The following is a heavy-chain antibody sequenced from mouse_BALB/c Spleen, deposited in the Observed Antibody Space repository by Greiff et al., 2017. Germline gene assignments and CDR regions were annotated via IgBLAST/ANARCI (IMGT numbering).Heavy chain of an antibody. CDR2: IDPYNGDT. J-gene: IGHJ4*01. CDR3: ARLLRFYYYAMDY. V-gene: IGHV1S135*01. D-gene: IGHD1-1*01. CDR1: GYAFTNYN. Sequence: VQLQQSGPELVKPGASVKVSCKASGYAFTNYNMYWVKQSHGKSLEWIGYIDPYNGDTTYNQKFKGKATLTVDKSSSTAYMHLNSLTSEDSAVYYCARLLRFYYYAMDYWGQGTSVTVSS.